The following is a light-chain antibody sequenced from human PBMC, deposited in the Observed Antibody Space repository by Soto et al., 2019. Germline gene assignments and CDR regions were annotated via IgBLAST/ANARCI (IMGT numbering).Light chain of an antibody. V-gene: IGKV1-33*01. CDR3: QQYENPLLT. CDR1: QDISNY. Sequence: DIQMTQSPSSLSASGGDRVTITCQASQDISNYLNWYQQKPGKAPKLLIYDASNLETGVPSRFSGSGSGTDFTFTISGLQPEDTATYYCQQYENPLLTFGGGTKVEIK. J-gene: IGKJ4*01. CDR2: DAS.